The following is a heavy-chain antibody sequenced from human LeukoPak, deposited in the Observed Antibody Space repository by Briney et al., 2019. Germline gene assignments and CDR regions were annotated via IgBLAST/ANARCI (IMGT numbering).Heavy chain of an antibody. CDR3: AKPPRGVGATTVYYFDY. Sequence: PGGSLRLSCAASGFTFSSYAMNWVRQAPGKGLEWVSGISWNSGSIGYADSVKGRFTISRDNAKNSLYLQMNSLRAEDTALYYCAKPPRGVGATTVYYFDYWGQGTLVTVSS. D-gene: IGHD1-26*01. J-gene: IGHJ4*02. V-gene: IGHV3-9*01. CDR1: GFTFSSYA. CDR2: ISWNSGSI.